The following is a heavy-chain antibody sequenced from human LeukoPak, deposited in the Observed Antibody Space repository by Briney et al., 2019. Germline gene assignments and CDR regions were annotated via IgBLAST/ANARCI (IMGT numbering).Heavy chain of an antibody. V-gene: IGHV4-39*01. CDR3: ARGRSSETRQVAKTYYFDY. CDR2: IYYSGST. CDR1: GGSISSSSYY. D-gene: IGHD5-12*01. Sequence: SETLSLTCTVSGGSISSSSYYWGWIRQPPGKGLEWIGSIYYSGSTYYNPSLKSRVTISVDTSKNQFSLKLSSVPAADTAVYYCARGRSSETRQVAKTYYFDYWGQGTLVTVSS. J-gene: IGHJ4*02.